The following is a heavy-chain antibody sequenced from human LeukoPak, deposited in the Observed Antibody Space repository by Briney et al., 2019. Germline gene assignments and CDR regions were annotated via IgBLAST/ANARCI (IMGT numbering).Heavy chain of an antibody. J-gene: IGHJ3*02. CDR3: ASLVVPAATTDAFDI. Sequence: SETLSLTCAVYGGSFSGYYWSWIRQPPGKGLEWIGEINHSGSTNYNPSLKGRVTISVDTSKNQFSLRLSSVTAADTAVYYCASLVVPAATTDAFDIWGQGTMVTVSS. CDR1: GGSFSGYY. D-gene: IGHD2-2*01. V-gene: IGHV4-34*01. CDR2: INHSGST.